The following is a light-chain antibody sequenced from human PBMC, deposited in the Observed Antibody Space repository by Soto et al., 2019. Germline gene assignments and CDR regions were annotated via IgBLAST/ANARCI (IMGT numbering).Light chain of an antibody. CDR3: QQYSSYWT. V-gene: IGKV1-5*03. J-gene: IGKJ1*01. CDR1: QSISSG. Sequence: DIQMTQSPSTLSASVGDRVTITCRASQSISSGLAWYQQKPGKAPKLLIYQASSSESGVPSRFSGSGSGTEFTLTISSLQPDDFATYYCQQYSSYWTFGQGTKVEIK. CDR2: QAS.